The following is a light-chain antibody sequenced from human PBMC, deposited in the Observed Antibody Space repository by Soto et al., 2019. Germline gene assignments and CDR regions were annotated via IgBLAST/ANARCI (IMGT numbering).Light chain of an antibody. Sequence: AIRMTQSPSSLSASTGDRVTITCRASQGISSYLAWYQQKPAKAPKRLIYAASTLQSGVPSRFSGRGSGTDFTLTISCLQSEDFATYYCQQYYSYPPLTFGGGTKVEIK. V-gene: IGKV1-8*01. CDR2: AAS. J-gene: IGKJ4*01. CDR1: QGISSY. CDR3: QQYYSYPPLT.